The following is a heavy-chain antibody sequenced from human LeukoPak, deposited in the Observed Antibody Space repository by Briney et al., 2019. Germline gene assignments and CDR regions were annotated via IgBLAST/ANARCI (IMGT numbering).Heavy chain of an antibody. CDR1: GYSFTGHY. CDR2: INPKSGGT. Sequence: ASVKVSCKASGYSFTGHYMHWVRQAPGQGLEWMGWINPKSGGTNYAQKFQGRVTMTRDTSISTAYMDMSSLRSDDTAVYYCARNLWFGESSDAFDMWGQGTMVTVSS. V-gene: IGHV1-2*02. D-gene: IGHD3-10*01. J-gene: IGHJ3*02. CDR3: ARNLWFGESSDAFDM.